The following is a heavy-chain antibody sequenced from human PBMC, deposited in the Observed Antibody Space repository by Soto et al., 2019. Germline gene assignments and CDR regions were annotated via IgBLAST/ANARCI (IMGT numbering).Heavy chain of an antibody. CDR1: GYTLTELS. CDR2: FDPEDGET. CDR3: ARVVRGSYRTAYAFDI. D-gene: IGHD1-26*01. J-gene: IGHJ3*02. Sequence: GASVKVSCKVSGYTLTELSMHWVRQAPGKGLEWMGGFDPEDGETIYAQKFQGRVTMTEDTSTDTAYMELSSLRSEDTAVYYCARVVRGSYRTAYAFDIWGQGTMVTVSS. V-gene: IGHV1-24*01.